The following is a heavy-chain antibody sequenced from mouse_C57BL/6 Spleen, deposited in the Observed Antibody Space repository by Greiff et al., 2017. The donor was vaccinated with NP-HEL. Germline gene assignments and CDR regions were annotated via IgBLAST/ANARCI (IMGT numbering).Heavy chain of an antibody. J-gene: IGHJ1*03. CDR1: GYTFTSYW. Sequence: VQLQQPGAELVKPGASVKMSCKASGYTFTSYWITWVKQRPGQGLEWIGDIYPGSGSTNYNEKFKSKATLTVDTSSSTAYMQLSSLTSEDSAVYYCALSTMVTTRWYFDVWGTGTTVTVSS. V-gene: IGHV1-55*01. D-gene: IGHD2-2*01. CDR3: ALSTMVTTRWYFDV. CDR2: IYPGSGST.